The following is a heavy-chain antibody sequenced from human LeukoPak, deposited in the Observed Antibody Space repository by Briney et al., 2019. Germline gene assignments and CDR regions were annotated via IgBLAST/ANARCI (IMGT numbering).Heavy chain of an antibody. D-gene: IGHD3-10*02. J-gene: IGHJ6*04. V-gene: IGHV3-9*01. CDR3: AELGITMIGGV. CDR1: GFTFDDYA. Sequence: GRSLRLSCAVSGFTFDDYAMHWVRQVPGKGLEWVSGINWNSDSIDYADSVKGRFTTSRDNAKNSLYLQMNSLRAEDTAVYYCAELGITMIGGVWGKGTTVTISS. CDR2: INWNSDSI.